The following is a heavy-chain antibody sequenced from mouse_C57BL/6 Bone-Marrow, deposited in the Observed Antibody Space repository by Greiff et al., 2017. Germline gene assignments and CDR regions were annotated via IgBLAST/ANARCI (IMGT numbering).Heavy chain of an antibody. CDR1: GYTFTNYW. V-gene: IGHV1-63*01. J-gene: IGHJ3*01. CDR3: ARSFGYPFAY. CDR2: IYPGGGYT. Sequence: VQVVESGAELVRPGTSVKMSCKASGYTFTNYWIGWAKQRPGHGLEWIGDIYPGGGYTNYNEKFKGKATLTADKSSSTAYMQFSSLTSEDSAIYYCARSFGYPFAYWGQGTLVTVSA. D-gene: IGHD1-2*01.